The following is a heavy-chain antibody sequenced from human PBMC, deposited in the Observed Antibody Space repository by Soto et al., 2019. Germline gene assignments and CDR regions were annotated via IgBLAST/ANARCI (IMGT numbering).Heavy chain of an antibody. D-gene: IGHD5-18*01. Sequence: HPGGSLRLSCAASGFTFSSYGMHWVRRAPGKGLEWVAVIWYDGSNKYYADSVKGRFTISRDNSKNTLYLQMNSLRAEDTAVYYCARDRGYSFNYYGMDVWGQGTTVTVSS. V-gene: IGHV3-33*01. J-gene: IGHJ6*02. CDR1: GFTFSSYG. CDR3: ARDRGYSFNYYGMDV. CDR2: IWYDGSNK.